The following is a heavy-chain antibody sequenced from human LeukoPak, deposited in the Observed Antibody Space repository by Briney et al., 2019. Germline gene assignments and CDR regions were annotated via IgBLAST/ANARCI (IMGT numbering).Heavy chain of an antibody. CDR3: AKSYYDFWSGYYQTFDY. CDR2: ISYDGSNK. V-gene: IGHV3-30*18. D-gene: IGHD3-3*01. J-gene: IGHJ4*02. CDR1: GLTFSMPA. Sequence: GGSLRLSCAASGLTFSMPATHWVRQAPGKGLEWVAVISYDGSNKYYADSVKGRFTISRDNSKNTLYLQMNSLRGEDTAVYYCAKSYYDFWSGYYQTFDYWGQGTLVTVSS.